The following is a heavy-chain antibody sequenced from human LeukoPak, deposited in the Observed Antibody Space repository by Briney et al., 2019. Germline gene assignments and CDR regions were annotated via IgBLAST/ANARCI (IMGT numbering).Heavy chain of an antibody. CDR1: GDTVSSNSAA. CDR3: ARGFALDF. J-gene: IGHJ3*01. Sequence: SQTLSLTCDLSGDTVSSNSAAWNWIRQSPSRGLEWLGRTYYRSKCYYDYAVSVKSRITISPDTSKNQFSLQLNSVTADDTAVYYCARGFALDFWGQGTMVTVSS. V-gene: IGHV6-1*01. CDR2: TYYRSKCYY.